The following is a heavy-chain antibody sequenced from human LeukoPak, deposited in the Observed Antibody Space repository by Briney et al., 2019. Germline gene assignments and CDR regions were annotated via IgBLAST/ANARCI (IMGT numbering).Heavy chain of an antibody. CDR2: INPSGGNT. CDR1: GYTFTSYY. Sequence: GASVKVSCKASGYTFTSYYIHWVRQAPGQGLEWMGIINPSGGNTTYAQKFQGRVTMTRDMSTSTVYMGLSSLRSEDTAVYYCARDRSSLIVARSGLSYWGQGTLVTVSS. CDR3: ARDRSSLIVARSGLSY. J-gene: IGHJ4*02. V-gene: IGHV1-46*01. D-gene: IGHD5-12*01.